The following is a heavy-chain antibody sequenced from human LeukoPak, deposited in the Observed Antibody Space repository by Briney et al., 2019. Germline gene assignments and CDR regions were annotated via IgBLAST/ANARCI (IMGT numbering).Heavy chain of an antibody. Sequence: SETLSLTCSVSGYSISSGFYWGWIRPPPGKGLEWIGSMFHSGSTYYKPSFKGRLTISADTPKNQFSLKLSSVTAADTAVYYCARVEAHSTSSLFKRRPKNYYMDVWGKGTTVTVSS. V-gene: IGHV4-38-2*02. CDR3: ARVEAHSTSSLFKRRPKNYYMDV. CDR1: GYSISSGFY. CDR2: MFHSGST. D-gene: IGHD6-6*01. J-gene: IGHJ6*03.